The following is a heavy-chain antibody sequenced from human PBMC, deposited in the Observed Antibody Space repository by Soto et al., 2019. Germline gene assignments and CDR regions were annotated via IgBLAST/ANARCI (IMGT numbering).Heavy chain of an antibody. V-gene: IGHV3-73*01. Sequence: GGSLRLSCAASGFTFSGSAMHWVRQASGKGLEWVGRIRSKANSYATAYAASVKGRFTISRDDSKNTAYLQMNSLKTEDTAVYYCTRSWSSHRGDYYYYGMDVWGQGTTVTVSS. D-gene: IGHD3-3*01. CDR1: GFTFSGSA. J-gene: IGHJ6*02. CDR2: IRSKANSYAT. CDR3: TRSWSSHRGDYYYYGMDV.